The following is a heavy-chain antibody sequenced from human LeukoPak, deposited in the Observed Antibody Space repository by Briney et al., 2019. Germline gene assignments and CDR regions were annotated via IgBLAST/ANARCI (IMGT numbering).Heavy chain of an antibody. D-gene: IGHD3-22*01. Sequence: PSETLSLTCTVSGGSISSGGYSWTWIRQHPGKGLEWIAYIYYNGRAHYNPSLKSRVTISVDTSKNPFSLKLSSVTAADTAVYYCAKIYQDSCAYHCAPDYWGQGTLVTVSS. J-gene: IGHJ4*02. V-gene: IGHV4-31*03. CDR2: IYYNGRA. CDR3: AKIYQDSCAYHCAPDY. CDR1: GGSISSGGYS.